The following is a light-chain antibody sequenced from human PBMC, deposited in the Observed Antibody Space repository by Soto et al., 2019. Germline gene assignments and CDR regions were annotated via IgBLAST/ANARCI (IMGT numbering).Light chain of an antibody. CDR3: CSYAGSDTHVV. CDR1: SSDGYNY. J-gene: IGLJ2*01. CDR2: DVS. V-gene: IGLV2-11*01. Sequence: QSALTQPRSVSGSPGQSVTISCTGTSSDGYNYVSWYQQHPGKAPKLMIYDVSKRPSGVPDRFSGSKSGNTASLTISGLQAEDEADYYCCSYAGSDTHVVFGGGTKLTVL.